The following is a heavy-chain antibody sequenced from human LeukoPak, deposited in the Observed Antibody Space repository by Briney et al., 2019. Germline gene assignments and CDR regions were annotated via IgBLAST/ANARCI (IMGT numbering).Heavy chain of an antibody. CDR2: IKSKTDGGTT. D-gene: IGHD6-13*01. CDR3: TTESRGSSWYEDLDY. V-gene: IGHV3-15*01. CDR1: GFTFSSYA. Sequence: PGGSLRLSCAASGFTFSSYAMSWVRQAPGKGLEWVGRIKSKTDGGTTDYAAPVKGRFTISRDDSKNTLYLQMNSLKTEDTAVYYCTTESRGSSWYEDLDYWGQGTLVTVSS. J-gene: IGHJ4*02.